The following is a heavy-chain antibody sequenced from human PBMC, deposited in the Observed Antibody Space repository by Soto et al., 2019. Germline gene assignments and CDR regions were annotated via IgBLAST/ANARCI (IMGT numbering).Heavy chain of an antibody. CDR3: ARAAVAAGGPFDK. CDR2: VNHGGST. Sequence: PSETLSLTCAVSGGSFSGFFLGWIRQPPGKGLEWIGEVNHGGSTNYNPSLKSRVTISSDTSKNHFSLTLRSVTAADTAVYYCARAAVAAGGPFDKWGQGALVTVSS. J-gene: IGHJ4*02. D-gene: IGHD2-15*01. CDR1: GGSFSGFF. V-gene: IGHV4-34*01.